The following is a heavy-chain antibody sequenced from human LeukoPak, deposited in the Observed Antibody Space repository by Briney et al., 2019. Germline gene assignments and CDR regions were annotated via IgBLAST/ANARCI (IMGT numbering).Heavy chain of an antibody. D-gene: IGHD2-2*01. CDR3: ARSTSSTFDY. CDR1: GDSISSSTYSTTYY. V-gene: IGHV4-39*07. CDR2: ITYSGTT. Sequence: SETLSLTCTVSGDSISSSTYSTTYYWGWIRQPPGKGLEWIGSITYSGTTHYNASLKSRVTISVDTSKNQFSLKLSSVTAADTAVYYCARSTSSTFDYWGQGTLITVSS. J-gene: IGHJ4*02.